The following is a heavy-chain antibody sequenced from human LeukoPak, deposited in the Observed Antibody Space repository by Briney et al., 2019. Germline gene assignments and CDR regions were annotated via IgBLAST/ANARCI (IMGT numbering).Heavy chain of an antibody. CDR3: ARVHGYCSGGSCYGGGWFDP. J-gene: IGHJ5*02. CDR2: IYYSGST. Sequence: SETLSLTCTVSGGSISSSSYYWGWIRQPPGKGLEWIGSIYYSGSTYYNPSLKSRVTISVDTSKNQFSLKLSSVTAADTAVYYCARVHGYCSGGSCYGGGWFDPWGLGTLVTVSS. D-gene: IGHD2-15*01. CDR1: GGSISSSSYY. V-gene: IGHV4-39*07.